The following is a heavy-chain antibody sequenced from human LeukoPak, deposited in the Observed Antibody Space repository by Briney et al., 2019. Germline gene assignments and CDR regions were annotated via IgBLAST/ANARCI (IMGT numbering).Heavy chain of an antibody. D-gene: IGHD4-17*01. V-gene: IGHV3-74*01. CDR1: GFTFSSYG. CDR2: VSSDGSST. CDR3: ATPVKY. Sequence: GGSLRLSCAASGFTFSSYGMHWVRQAPGKGLVWVSRVSSDGSSTSYADSVKGRFTISRDNAKNTLYLQMNSLRAEDTAVYYCATPVKYWGQGTLVTVSS. J-gene: IGHJ4*02.